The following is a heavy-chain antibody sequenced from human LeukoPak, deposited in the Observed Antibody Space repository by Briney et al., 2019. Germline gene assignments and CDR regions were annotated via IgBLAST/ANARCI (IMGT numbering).Heavy chain of an antibody. Sequence: GGSLRLSCAASGFTFSSYSMNWVRQAPGKGLEWVSSISSSSSYIYYADSVKGRFTISRDNAKNSLYLQMNSLRAEDTAVYYCAREGTAAIYYFDYWGQGTLVTVSS. CDR2: ISSSSSYI. J-gene: IGHJ4*02. V-gene: IGHV3-21*01. D-gene: IGHD6-13*01. CDR3: AREGTAAIYYFDY. CDR1: GFTFSSYS.